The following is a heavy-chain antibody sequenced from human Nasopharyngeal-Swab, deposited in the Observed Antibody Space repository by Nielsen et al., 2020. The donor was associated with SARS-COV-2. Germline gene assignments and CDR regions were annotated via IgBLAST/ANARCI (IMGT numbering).Heavy chain of an antibody. J-gene: IGHJ6*02. CDR2: ISGSGGST. D-gene: IGHD4/OR15-4a*01. Sequence: GGSLRLSCAASGFTFSPFWMTWVRQAPGKGLEWVSAISGSGGSTYYADSVKGRFTISRDNSKNTLYLQMNSLRAEDTAVYYCAKDGGLTTFPYYYYYGMDVWGQGTTVTVSS. CDR1: GFTFSPFW. V-gene: IGHV3-23*01. CDR3: AKDGGLTTFPYYYYYGMDV.